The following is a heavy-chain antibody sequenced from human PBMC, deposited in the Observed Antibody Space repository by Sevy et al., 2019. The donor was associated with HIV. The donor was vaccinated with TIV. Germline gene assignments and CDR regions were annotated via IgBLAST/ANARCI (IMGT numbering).Heavy chain of an antibody. V-gene: IGHV4-30-2*01. CDR2: ILHSGTT. CDR3: ARTSSYSSPLDGVEWFDS. CDR1: GGSISSDHYS. J-gene: IGHJ5*01. Sequence: SETLSLTCAVSGGSISSDHYSWSWIRQPPGQGLEWIGYILHSGTTSYNPSLKSRVTISIASSKNQFFLSLNSVTAADTAVYFCARTSSYSSPLDGVEWFDSWGQGTLVTVSS. D-gene: IGHD6-6*01.